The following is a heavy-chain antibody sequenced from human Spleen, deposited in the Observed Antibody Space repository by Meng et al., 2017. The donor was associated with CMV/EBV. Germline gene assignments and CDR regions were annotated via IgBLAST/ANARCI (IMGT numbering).Heavy chain of an antibody. V-gene: IGHV3-11*04. D-gene: IGHD3-22*01. J-gene: IGHJ6*02. CDR3: ARGRSYYYDSSVSTLDV. CDR1: GFTFSDHY. CDR2: ISSSGSLT. Sequence: GESLKISCAASGFTFSDHYMNWVRQAPGKGLEWVSSISSSGSLTWYADSVKGRFITSRDDAKKSLSLQMDTLSAEDTALYFCARGRSYYYDSSVSTLDVWGQGTTVTVSS.